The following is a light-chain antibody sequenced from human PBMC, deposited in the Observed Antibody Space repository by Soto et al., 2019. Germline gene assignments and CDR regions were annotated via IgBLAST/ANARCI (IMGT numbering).Light chain of an antibody. Sequence: QSGLTQPASGSGGPGQSIAISCTGTSSDVGGYSYVSWYQQQPGKAPKLVISDVSNRPSGVSDRFSGSESGNTASLTISGLQTEDEADYYCASYTTSSTYVFGTGPKVTVL. V-gene: IGLV2-14*01. J-gene: IGLJ1*01. CDR2: DVS. CDR1: SSDVGGYSY. CDR3: ASYTTSSTYV.